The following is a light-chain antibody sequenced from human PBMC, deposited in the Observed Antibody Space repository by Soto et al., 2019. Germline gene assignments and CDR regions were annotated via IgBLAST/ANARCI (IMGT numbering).Light chain of an antibody. CDR3: QTYDSSLNGWV. V-gene: IGLV1-40*01. CDR1: SSNIGAGCD. CDR2: ANS. J-gene: IGLJ3*02. Sequence: QPVLTQPPSVSGAPGQRVTISCTGSSSNIGAGCDVHWYQQLPGTAPKLLIFANSNRPSGVPDRFSGSKSGTSASLAITGLQAEDEADYYCQTYDSSLNGWVFGGGTKVTVL.